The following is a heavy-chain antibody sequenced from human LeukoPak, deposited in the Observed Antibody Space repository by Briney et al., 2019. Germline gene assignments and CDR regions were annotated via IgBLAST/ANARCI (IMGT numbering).Heavy chain of an antibody. Sequence: SETLSLTCTVSGGSISSYYRSWIRQPPGKGLEWMGYIYYSGSTHYNPSLKSRVTISVDTSKNQFSLKLRPVTAADTAVYYCARTTEGGYTYDYFYYYYMDVWGKGTTVTISS. J-gene: IGHJ6*03. CDR3: ARTTEGGYTYDYFYYYYMDV. CDR1: GGSISSYY. CDR2: IYYSGST. V-gene: IGHV4-59*01. D-gene: IGHD5-18*01.